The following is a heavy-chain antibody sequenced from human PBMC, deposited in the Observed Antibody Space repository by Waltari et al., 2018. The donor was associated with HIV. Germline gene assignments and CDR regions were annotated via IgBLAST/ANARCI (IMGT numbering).Heavy chain of an antibody. CDR2: ISSSGSTI. D-gene: IGHD1-26*01. CDR3: ARDGSSYYGLDY. J-gene: IGHJ4*02. V-gene: IGHV3-48*03. Sequence: EVQVVVSGGGLVQPGGSLRLYCEAAVFTFSTYEINWVRKAPGKGLAWVSYISSSGSTIYYADSVTGRFTISRNNAKNSLYLQMNSLRAEATAVYFCARDGSSYYGLDYWGRGTLVTVSS. CDR1: VFTFSTYE.